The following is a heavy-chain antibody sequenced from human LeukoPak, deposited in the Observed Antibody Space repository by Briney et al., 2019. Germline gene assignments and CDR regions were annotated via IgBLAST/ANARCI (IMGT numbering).Heavy chain of an antibody. CDR2: IYSGGST. D-gene: IGHD3-22*01. J-gene: IGHJ4*02. CDR3: ARDYYDSSGYYS. CDR1: GFTVSSNY. V-gene: IGHV3-66*01. Sequence: PGGSLRLSCAASGFTVSSNYMSWVRQAPGKGLEWVSVIYSGGSTYYADSVKGRFTISRDNSENTLYLQMNSLRAEDTAVYYCARDYYDSSGYYSWGQGTLVTVSS.